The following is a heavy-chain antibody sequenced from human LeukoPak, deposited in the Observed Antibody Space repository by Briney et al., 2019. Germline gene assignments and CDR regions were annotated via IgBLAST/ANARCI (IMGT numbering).Heavy chain of an antibody. Sequence: PSETLSLTCAVSGSSISTYHWSWIRQPPGMGLEWIGYIFYSGNTNYNPSLKSRVNISVDTSKNQFSLKLTSVTAADTALYYCASNYDASGYSHDAFDIWGQGTMVIVSS. J-gene: IGHJ3*02. V-gene: IGHV4-59*01. D-gene: IGHD3-22*01. CDR2: IFYSGNT. CDR3: ASNYDASGYSHDAFDI. CDR1: GSSISTYH.